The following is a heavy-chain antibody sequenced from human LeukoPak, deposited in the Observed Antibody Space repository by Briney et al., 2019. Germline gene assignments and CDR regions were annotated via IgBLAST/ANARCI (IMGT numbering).Heavy chain of an antibody. CDR3: ARGVGSSWYYYYYLDV. CDR1: GGSFSGYY. CDR2: INHSGST. D-gene: IGHD6-13*01. V-gene: IGHV4-34*01. J-gene: IGHJ6*03. Sequence: SETLSLTCAVYGGSFSGYYWSWIRQPPGKGLEWIGEINHSGSTNYNPSLKSRVTISVDTSKNQFSLKLSSVTAADTAVYYCARGVGSSWYYYYYLDVWGKGTTVTVSS.